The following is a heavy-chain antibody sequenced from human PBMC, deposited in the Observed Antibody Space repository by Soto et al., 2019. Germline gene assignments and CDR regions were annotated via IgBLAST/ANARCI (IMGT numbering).Heavy chain of an antibody. V-gene: IGHV1-69*01. Sequence: QVQLVQSGAEVKKPGSSVKVSCKASGGTFSSYAISWVRQAPGQGLEWMGGIIPIFGTANYAQKFQGRVTITADESTSTAYRELSSLRSEDTAVYYCARDQRRELKEFHWFDPWGQGTLVTVSS. D-gene: IGHD1-26*01. CDR1: GGTFSSYA. J-gene: IGHJ5*02. CDR2: IIPIFGTA. CDR3: ARDQRRELKEFHWFDP.